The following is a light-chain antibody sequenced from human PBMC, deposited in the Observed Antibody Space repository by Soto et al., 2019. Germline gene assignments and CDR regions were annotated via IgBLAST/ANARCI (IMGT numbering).Light chain of an antibody. Sequence: EILLTQSPGTLSLSPGKRATLSCRASQSVSNFLAWYQQTPGQAPRLLIYDTSNRDTGIPARFSGSGSGTDFTLPINKLDPEDFEVYYCQQRSNWPITFGQGTRLEIK. J-gene: IGKJ5*01. CDR3: QQRSNWPIT. CDR1: QSVSNF. CDR2: DTS. V-gene: IGKV3-11*01.